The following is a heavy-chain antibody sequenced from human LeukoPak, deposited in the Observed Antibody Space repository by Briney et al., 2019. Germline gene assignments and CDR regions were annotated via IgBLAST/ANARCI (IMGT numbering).Heavy chain of an antibody. D-gene: IGHD3-22*01. V-gene: IGHV3-23*01. CDR3: AKEEGYYYDSGGYYVEYFQH. CDR1: GFTFSSYA. CDR2: ISVSGGST. Sequence: PGGSLRLSCAASGFTFSSYAMSWVRQAPGKGQEWVSAISVSGGSTYYADSVKGRFTISRDNSKNTLYLQMNSLRAEDTAVYYCAKEEGYYYDSGGYYVEYFQHWGQGTLVTVSS. J-gene: IGHJ1*01.